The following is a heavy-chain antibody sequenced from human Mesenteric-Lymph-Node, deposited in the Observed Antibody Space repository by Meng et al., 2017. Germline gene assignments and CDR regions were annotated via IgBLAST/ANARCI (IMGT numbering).Heavy chain of an antibody. Sequence: GGGLVQPGGSLRLVGAASGFTFNRYTMSWGRQAPGKGLAWVSTISGSGVSIYYADSVKGRFTISRDNSKNTLYLQMDSLRAEDTAVYYCAKDLATVADWGQGTLVTVSS. CDR2: ISGSGVSI. D-gene: IGHD4-23*01. CDR1: GFTFNRYT. V-gene: IGHV3-23*01. J-gene: IGHJ4*02. CDR3: AKDLATVAD.